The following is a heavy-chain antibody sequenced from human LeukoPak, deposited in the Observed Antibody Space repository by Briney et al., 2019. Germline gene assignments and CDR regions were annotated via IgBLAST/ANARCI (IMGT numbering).Heavy chain of an antibody. J-gene: IGHJ4*02. CDR1: GFTFSSYS. CDR2: ISSSGSTI. Sequence: GGSLRLSCAASGFTFSSYSMNWVRQAPGKGLEWVSSISSSGSTIYYADSVKGRFTISRDNSKNTLYLQMNSLRAEDTAVYYCAKVSLELSYYDSSGYPLYFDYWGQGTLVTVSS. CDR3: AKVSLELSYYDSSGYPLYFDY. D-gene: IGHD3-22*01. V-gene: IGHV3-48*01.